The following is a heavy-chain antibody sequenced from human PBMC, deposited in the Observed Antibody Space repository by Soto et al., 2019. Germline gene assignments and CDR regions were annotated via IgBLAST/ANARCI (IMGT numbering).Heavy chain of an antibody. Sequence: EVQLLESGGGLVQPGGSQRLSCAASGFTFSSYAISWVRQAPGKGLEWVSVISGSGANTHYADSVKGRFTISRDNSKNTLNLQMNSLRVEDTAVYYCAKAGEGADIVESYMDVWGKGTTVTV. CDR2: ISGSGANT. CDR1: GFTFSSYA. CDR3: AKAGEGADIVESYMDV. D-gene: IGHD2-15*01. V-gene: IGHV3-23*01. J-gene: IGHJ6*03.